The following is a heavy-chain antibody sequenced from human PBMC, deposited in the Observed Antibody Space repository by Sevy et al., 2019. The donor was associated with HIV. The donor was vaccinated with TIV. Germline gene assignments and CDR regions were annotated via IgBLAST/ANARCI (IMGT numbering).Heavy chain of an antibody. D-gene: IGHD3-10*01. CDR3: ARVAQDYYGSGSYYRGHFDY. CDR2: IIPMFGTA. J-gene: IGHJ4*02. Sequence: ASVKVSCKASGGTFSSYAISWVRQAPGQGLEWMGGIIPMFGTANYAQKFQGRVTITADESTSTAYMELSSLRSEDTAVYYCARVAQDYYGSGSYYRGHFDYWGQGTLVTVSS. CDR1: GGTFSSYA. V-gene: IGHV1-69*13.